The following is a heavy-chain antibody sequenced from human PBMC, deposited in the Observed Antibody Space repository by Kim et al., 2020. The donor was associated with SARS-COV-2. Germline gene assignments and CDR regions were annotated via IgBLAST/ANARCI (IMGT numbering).Heavy chain of an antibody. Sequence: GGSLRLSCAASGFTFSSYGMHWVRQAPGKGLEWVAVIWYDGSNKYYAVSVKGRFTISRDNSKNTLYLQMNSLRAEDTAVYYCARDNPSGSHIDYWGQGTLVTVSS. D-gene: IGHD1-26*01. CDR2: IWYDGSNK. V-gene: IGHV3-33*01. CDR1: GFTFSSYG. CDR3: ARDNPSGSHIDY. J-gene: IGHJ4*02.